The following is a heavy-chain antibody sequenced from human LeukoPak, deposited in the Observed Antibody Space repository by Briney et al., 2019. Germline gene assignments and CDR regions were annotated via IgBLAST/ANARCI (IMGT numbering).Heavy chain of an antibody. D-gene: IGHD4-17*01. CDR1: GGSITSGSYY. V-gene: IGHV4-61*02. Sequence: SETLSLTCTVSGGSITSGSYYWSWIRQPAGKGLEWIGRIYTSGSTNYNPSLKSRVTISVDTSKNQFSLKLSSVTAADTAVYYCAREHYGDYWFDPWGQGTLATVSS. CDR3: AREHYGDYWFDP. CDR2: IYTSGST. J-gene: IGHJ5*02.